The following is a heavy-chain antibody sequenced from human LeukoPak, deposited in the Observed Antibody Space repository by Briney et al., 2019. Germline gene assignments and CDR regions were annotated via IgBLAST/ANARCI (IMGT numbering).Heavy chain of an antibody. D-gene: IGHD6-19*01. CDR2: INPNSGGT. V-gene: IGHV1-2*04. CDR1: GYTFTGYY. CDR3: ARDLRRMEDQQWLVQGAFDI. Sequence: ASVKVSCKASGYTFTGYYMHWVRQAPGQGLEWMGWINPNSGGTNYAQKFQGWVTMTRDTSISTAYMELSRLRSDDTAVYYCARDLRRMEDQQWLVQGAFDIWGQGTMVTVSS. J-gene: IGHJ3*02.